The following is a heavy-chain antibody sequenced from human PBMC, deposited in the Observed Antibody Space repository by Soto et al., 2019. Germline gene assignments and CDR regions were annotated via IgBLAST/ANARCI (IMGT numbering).Heavy chain of an antibody. D-gene: IGHD3-10*01. CDR3: ARAAYYGSGSYQEELDY. Sequence: QVQLVQSGAEVKKPGASVKVSCKASGYTFTSYGISWVRQAPGQGLEWMGWISAYNGNTNYAQKLQGRVTMTTDTATSTAYRELRSLRSDDTAGYYCARAAYYGSGSYQEELDYWGQGTLVTVSS. CDR2: ISAYNGNT. J-gene: IGHJ4*02. CDR1: GYTFTSYG. V-gene: IGHV1-18*01.